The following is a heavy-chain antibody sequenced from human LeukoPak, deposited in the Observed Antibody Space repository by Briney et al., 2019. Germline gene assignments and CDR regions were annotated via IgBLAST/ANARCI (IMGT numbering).Heavy chain of an antibody. CDR3: EASRRTTTGVDY. V-gene: IGHV3-48*02. CDR2: ISSSGYTI. J-gene: IGHJ4*02. CDR1: GFTFDSYS. D-gene: IGHD1-1*01. Sequence: GGSLRLSCAASGFTFDSYSIHWVRQAPGKGLEWISYISSSGYTIYYADSVKGRFTVSRDEAKSSVYLQMHGLRDEDTAVYYCEASRRTTTGVDYWGQGTLVTVSS.